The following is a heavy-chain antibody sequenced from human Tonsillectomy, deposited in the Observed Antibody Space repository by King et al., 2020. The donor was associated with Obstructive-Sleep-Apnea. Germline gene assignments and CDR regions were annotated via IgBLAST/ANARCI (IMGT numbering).Heavy chain of an antibody. J-gene: IGHJ3*01. V-gene: IGHV1-18*01. Sequence: VQLVESGAEVKKPGASVNLSCTASGYTFTTYGISWVRQAPGQGLEWIGWISAYNDDTDYAERLQGRVSMTTDSATRTAYIELRTLRSDDTAVYYCARGGGTSASSTAIDVWGQGTLVTVSS. CDR2: ISAYNDDT. CDR3: ARGGGTSASSTAIDV. D-gene: IGHD1/OR15-1a*01. CDR1: GYTFTTYG.